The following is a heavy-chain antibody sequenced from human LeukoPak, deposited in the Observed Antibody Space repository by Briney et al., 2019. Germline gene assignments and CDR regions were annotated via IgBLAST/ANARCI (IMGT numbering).Heavy chain of an antibody. Sequence: GGSLRLSCAASGFTFSTYAMHWVRQAPGKGLEWVAVISYDGSNKYYADSVKGRFTISRGNSKNTLYLQMNSLRAEDTAVYYCAKDTGAVVANWYFDLWGRGTLVTVSS. D-gene: IGHD6-19*01. J-gene: IGHJ2*01. CDR3: AKDTGAVVANWYFDL. CDR1: GFTFSTYA. V-gene: IGHV3-30-3*01. CDR2: ISYDGSNK.